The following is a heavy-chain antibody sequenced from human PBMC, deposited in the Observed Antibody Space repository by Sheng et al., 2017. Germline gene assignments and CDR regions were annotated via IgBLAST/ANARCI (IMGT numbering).Heavy chain of an antibody. J-gene: IGHJ3*02. CDR3: ARDRGFYYDSSGYYRPDAFDI. D-gene: IGHD3-22*01. CDR2: VIPTFGTV. CDR1: GGTFSSYA. Sequence: QVQLVQSGAEVKKPESSVKVSCKASGGTFSSYAISWVRQAPGQGLEWMGGVIPTFGTVNYPQKFQGRVTVTADESTSTAYMELSSLRSEDTAVYYCARDRGFYYDSSGYYRPDAFDIWGQGTMVTVSS. V-gene: IGHV1-69*13.